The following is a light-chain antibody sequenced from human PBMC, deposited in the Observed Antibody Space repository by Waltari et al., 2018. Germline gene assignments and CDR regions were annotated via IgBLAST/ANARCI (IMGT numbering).Light chain of an antibody. CDR2: DDG. Sequence: SYVLTQPPSVSVAPGQTARITCVGNKIGSKNVHWYQQKLGQAPVLVVYDDGDRPSGIPERFSGSNSGNTATLTISRVDAGDEADYYCQVWDSGSDHYVFGTVTKVTVL. CDR3: QVWDSGSDHYV. J-gene: IGLJ1*01. V-gene: IGLV3-21*02. CDR1: KIGSKN.